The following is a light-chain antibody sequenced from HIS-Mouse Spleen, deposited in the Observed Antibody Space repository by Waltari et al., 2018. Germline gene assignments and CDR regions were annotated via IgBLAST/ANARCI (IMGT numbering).Light chain of an antibody. CDR1: SSNTGAGYD. V-gene: IGLV1-40*01. CDR3: QSYDSSLSGSM. CDR2: GNS. Sequence: QSVLTQPPSVSGAPGQRVTISCTGSSSNTGAGYDVPWYQPLPGTAPKLLIYGNSNRPSGVPDRFSGSKSGTSASLAITGLQAEDEADYYCQSYDSSLSGSMFGGGTKLTVL. J-gene: IGLJ3*02.